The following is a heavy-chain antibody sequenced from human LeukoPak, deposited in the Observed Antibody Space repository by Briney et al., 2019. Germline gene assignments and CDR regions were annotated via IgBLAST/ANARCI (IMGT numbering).Heavy chain of an antibody. J-gene: IGHJ5*02. CDR2: IGWNSGTL. CDR1: GFTFGDYA. CDR3: AKGTSRWWFDWFDP. Sequence: PGRSLRLSCAASGFTFGDYAMHWVRQAPGKGLEWVSTIGWNSGTLGYADSVKGRFTISRDNAKNSLYLQMNSLSAEDSAFYYCAKGTSRWWFDWFDPWGQGTLVTVSS. D-gene: IGHD6-19*01. V-gene: IGHV3-9*01.